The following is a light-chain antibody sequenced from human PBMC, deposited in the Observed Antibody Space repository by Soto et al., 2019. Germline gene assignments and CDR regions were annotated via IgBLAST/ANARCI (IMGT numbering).Light chain of an antibody. V-gene: IGLV1-40*01. J-gene: IGLJ1*01. CDR1: SSNIGAGYD. CDR2: GNS. CDR3: QSYDSSLSGLV. Sequence: QSVLTQPPSVSGAPGQRVTISCTGSSSNIGAGYDVHWYQQLPGTAPKLLIYGNSNRPSGVPDRFSGSKSGTSASLAITGLQAEVEADYYCQSYDSSLSGLVFGTGTKVTVL.